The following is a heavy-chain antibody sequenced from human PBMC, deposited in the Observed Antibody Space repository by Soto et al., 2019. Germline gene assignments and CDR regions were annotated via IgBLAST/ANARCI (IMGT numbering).Heavy chain of an antibody. V-gene: IGHV1-8*01. CDR1: GYTFTSYD. D-gene: IGHD2-2*01. J-gene: IGHJ6*02. CDR3: ARGRVCSSTSCYYYYYGMDV. Sequence: ASVKVSCKASGYTFTSYDINWVRQATGQGLEWMGWMNPNSGNTGYAQKFQGRVTMTRNTSISTAYMELSSLRSEDTAVYYCARGRVCSSTSCYYYYYGMDVWGQGTTVTVSS. CDR2: MNPNSGNT.